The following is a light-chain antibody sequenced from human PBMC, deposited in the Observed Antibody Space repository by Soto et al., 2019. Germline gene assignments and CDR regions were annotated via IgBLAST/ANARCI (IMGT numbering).Light chain of an antibody. V-gene: IGKV3-11*01. CDR1: QTITT. Sequence: EIVLTQAPGTLSLSPGERATLSCXASQTITTLAWYQRKPGQAPRLLIYRVSSRATGVPDRFSGSGSGTDYTLTISSLEPEDFAVYYCQQRNNWPPGITFGQGTRLEI. CDR3: QQRNNWPPGIT. CDR2: RVS. J-gene: IGKJ5*01.